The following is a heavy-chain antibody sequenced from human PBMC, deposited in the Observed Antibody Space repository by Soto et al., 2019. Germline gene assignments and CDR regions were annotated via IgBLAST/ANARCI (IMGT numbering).Heavy chain of an antibody. J-gene: IGHJ6*02. Sequence: PGGSLRLSCAASGFTLSNFWMTWVRQAPGKGLEWVVSIKQDGSEQYYLDSVKGRFTISRDNAKNTLYLQMNSLRVEDTALYYCARPPQGMDVWGQGTTVTVS. V-gene: IGHV3-7*03. CDR2: IKQDGSEQ. CDR3: ARPPQGMDV. CDR1: GFTLSNFW.